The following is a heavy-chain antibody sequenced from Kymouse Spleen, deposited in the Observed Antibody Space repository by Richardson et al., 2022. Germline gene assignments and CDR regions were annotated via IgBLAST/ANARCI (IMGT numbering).Heavy chain of an antibody. CDR2: ISSSSSTI. CDR1: GFTFSSYS. J-gene: IGHJ4*02. V-gene: IGHV3-48*02. D-gene: IGHD4-11,IGHD4-11*01. Sequence: EVQLVESGGGLVQPGGSLRLSCAASGFTFSSYSMNWVRQAPGKGLEWVSYISSSSSTIYYADSVKGRFTISRDNAKNSLYLQMNSLRDEDTAVYYCAREMTTVTTYYFDYWGQGTLVTVSS. CDR3: AREMTTVTTYYFDY.